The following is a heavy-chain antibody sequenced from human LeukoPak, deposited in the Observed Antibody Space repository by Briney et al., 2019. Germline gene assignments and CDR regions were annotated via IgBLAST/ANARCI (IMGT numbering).Heavy chain of an antibody. D-gene: IGHD3-10*01. CDR1: GGSISSSSYY. Sequence: SETLSLTCTVSGGSISSSSYYWGWIRQPPGKGLEWIGSIYHSGSTYYNPSLKGRVTISVDTSKNQFSLKLSSVTAADTAVYYCARAEGAGYYGSGSYYKSWGQGTLVTVSS. V-gene: IGHV4-39*07. J-gene: IGHJ5*02. CDR2: IYHSGST. CDR3: ARAEGAGYYGSGSYYKS.